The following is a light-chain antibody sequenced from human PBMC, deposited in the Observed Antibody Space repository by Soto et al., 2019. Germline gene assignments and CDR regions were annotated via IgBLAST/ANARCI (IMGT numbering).Light chain of an antibody. Sequence: DIQMTQSPSSLAASVGDRVTITCRASQGIRNYLVWYQQKPGKPPKPLIFSASTLQSGVPSRFSGSGSGTHFTLTISSLQPEDVATYYCQQAKTAPLTFGGGPRVEL. CDR2: SAS. CDR1: QGIRNY. J-gene: IGKJ4*01. CDR3: QQAKTAPLT. V-gene: IGKV1-27*01.